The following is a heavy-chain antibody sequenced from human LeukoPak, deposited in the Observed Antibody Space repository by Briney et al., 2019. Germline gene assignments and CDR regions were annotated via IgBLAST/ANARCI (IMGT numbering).Heavy chain of an antibody. Sequence: RVSGPTLVNPTQTLTLTCTFSGFSLSTSGMCVSWIRQPPGKALEWLARIDWDDDKYYSTSLKTRLTISKDTSKNQVVLTMTNMDPVDTATYYCAPSPEPRYRYGSGYFDYWGPGNLVTVSS. D-gene: IGHD5-18*01. CDR2: IDWDDDK. CDR3: APSPEPRYRYGSGYFDY. V-gene: IGHV2-70*11. CDR1: GFSLSTSGMC. J-gene: IGHJ4*02.